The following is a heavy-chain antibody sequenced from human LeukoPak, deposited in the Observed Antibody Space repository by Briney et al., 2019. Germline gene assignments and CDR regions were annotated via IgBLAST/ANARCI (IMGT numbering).Heavy chain of an antibody. D-gene: IGHD4-17*01. Sequence: PGGSLRLSCTASGFTFSSYWMNWVRQAPGKGLEWVANIKQDGSEKYYVDSVKGRFTISRDNAKKSLYLQMNSLRAEDTAVYYCARAVDVYTYGHGYWGQGTLVTVSS. CDR3: ARAVDVYTYGHGY. CDR1: GFTFSSYW. CDR2: IKQDGSEK. J-gene: IGHJ4*02. V-gene: IGHV3-7*02.